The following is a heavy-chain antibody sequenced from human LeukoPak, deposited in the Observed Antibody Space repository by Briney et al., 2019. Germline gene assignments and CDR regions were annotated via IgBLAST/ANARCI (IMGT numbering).Heavy chain of an antibody. CDR1: GGSLSSYY. J-gene: IGHJ1*01. Sequence: PWETLSLTCAVSGGSLSSYYWRWLRQPPGGGPEWIGYIYYTGSTNYNPSLKSRVTLSLDSSTNQFSLNLNSLTAADTAVYYCVRHYNASETAKGDFQHRGQRTLVTAAS. CDR2: IYYTGST. D-gene: IGHD3-10*01. V-gene: IGHV4-59*08. CDR3: VRHYNASETAKGDFQH.